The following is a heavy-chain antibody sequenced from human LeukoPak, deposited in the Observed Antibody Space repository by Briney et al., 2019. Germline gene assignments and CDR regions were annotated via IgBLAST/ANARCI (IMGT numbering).Heavy chain of an antibody. D-gene: IGHD6-13*01. CDR1: GGSISSYY. Sequence: SETLSLTCTVSGGSISSYYWSWIRQPPGKGLEWIGYIYYSGSTNYNPSLKSRVTISVDTSKNQFSLKLSSVTAADTAVYYCASFWGGIAAAGKRDWFDPWGQGTLVTVSS. V-gene: IGHV4-59*08. CDR2: IYYSGST. J-gene: IGHJ5*02. CDR3: ASFWGGIAAAGKRDWFDP.